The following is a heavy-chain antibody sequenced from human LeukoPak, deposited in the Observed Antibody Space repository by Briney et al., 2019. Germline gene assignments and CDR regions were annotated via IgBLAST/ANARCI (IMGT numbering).Heavy chain of an antibody. J-gene: IGHJ4*02. D-gene: IGHD4-23*01. CDR2: ISGSGGST. CDR1: GFTFSSYG. Sequence: GGSLRLSCAASGFTFSSYGMSWVRQAPGKGLEWVSAISGSGGSTYYADSVKGRFTISRDNSENTLFLQMNNLRAEDTAVYYCAKDRVTVITSPFDYWGQGTLVTVSS. V-gene: IGHV3-23*01. CDR3: AKDRVTVITSPFDY.